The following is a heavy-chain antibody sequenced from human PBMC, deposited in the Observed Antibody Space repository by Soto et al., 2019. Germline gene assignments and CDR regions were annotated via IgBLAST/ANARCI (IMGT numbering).Heavy chain of an antibody. CDR1: GFTFSNAW. Sequence: GGSLRLSCAASGFTFSNAWMNWVRQAPGKGLEWVGRIKSKTDGGTTDYAAPVKGRFTISRDDSKNTLYLQMNSLKTEDTAVYYCTTAPIIAVAGTADYWGQGTLVTVSS. CDR2: IKSKTDGGTT. CDR3: TTAPIIAVAGTADY. D-gene: IGHD6-19*01. J-gene: IGHJ4*02. V-gene: IGHV3-15*07.